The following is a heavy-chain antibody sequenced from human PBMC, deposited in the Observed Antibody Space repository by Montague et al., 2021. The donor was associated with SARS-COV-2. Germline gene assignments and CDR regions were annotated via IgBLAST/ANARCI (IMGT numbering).Heavy chain of an antibody. CDR3: ARGSVGAYYFDY. Sequence: PLRLSCAASGFIFSSYGMHWVRQAPGKGLEWVANIWYDGSKENYVDSVKGRFTISRDNFKNTLYLQMNSLRAEDTAIYYCARGSVGAYYFDYWGQGTLVTVSS. J-gene: IGHJ4*02. CDR2: IWYDGSKE. CDR1: GFIFSSYG. D-gene: IGHD1-26*01. V-gene: IGHV3-33*01.